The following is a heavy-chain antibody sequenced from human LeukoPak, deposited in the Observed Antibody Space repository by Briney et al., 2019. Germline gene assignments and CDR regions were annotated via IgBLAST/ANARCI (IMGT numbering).Heavy chain of an antibody. D-gene: IGHD2/OR15-2a*01. CDR3: EKDGGRLLSGTTVC. Sequence: PGGSLRLSCAASGFTFSSYAMSWVRQAPGKGLEWVSSISGSGGSTYYADSVKGRFTISRDNSKNTLYLQMNSLRAEDTAVYYCEKDGGRLLSGTTVCWGQGTLVTVSS. CDR2: ISGSGGST. J-gene: IGHJ4*02. CDR1: GFTFSSYA. V-gene: IGHV3-23*01.